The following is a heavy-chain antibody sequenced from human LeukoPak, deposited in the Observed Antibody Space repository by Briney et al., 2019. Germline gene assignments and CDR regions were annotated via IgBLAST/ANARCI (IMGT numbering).Heavy chain of an antibody. CDR2: ISYDGSNK. J-gene: IGHJ4*02. D-gene: IGHD3-22*01. CDR1: GFTFSSYT. Sequence: GRSLRLSCAASGFTFSSYTMHWVHQAPGKGLEWVAVISYDGSNKYYADSVKGRFTISRDTSKNTLYLQMNSLRAEDTAVYYCAGDYDSSGGLDYWGQGTLVTVSS. CDR3: AGDYDSSGGLDY. V-gene: IGHV3-30*04.